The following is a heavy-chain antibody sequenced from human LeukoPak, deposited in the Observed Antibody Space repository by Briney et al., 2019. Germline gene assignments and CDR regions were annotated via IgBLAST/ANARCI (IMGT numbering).Heavy chain of an antibody. J-gene: IGHJ5*02. CDR2: MSASGGTT. V-gene: IGHV3-23*01. D-gene: IGHD2/OR15-2a*01. CDR1: GFTFNSYA. CDR3: AKEPREYCSSSACPNWLDP. Sequence: VGSLRLSCAASGFTFNSYAMSWVRQAPGKGLEWVSAMSASGGTTYYADSVRGRFTISRDNSENTLYLQMNSLRVEDTAVYYCAKEPREYCSSSACPNWLDPWGQGALVTVS.